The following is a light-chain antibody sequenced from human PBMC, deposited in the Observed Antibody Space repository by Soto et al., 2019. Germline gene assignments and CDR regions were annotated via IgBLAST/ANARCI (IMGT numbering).Light chain of an antibody. J-gene: IGKJ4*01. V-gene: IGKV4-1*01. Sequence: DIVMTQSPDSLAVSLGERATINCKSSQSVLYAANDKNYLAWYQQKPGQPPKLIINWASTRESGVPDRFSGSGSATDFTLTISSLQAEDVAVYYCQQYYDTPLTFGGGTKVE. CDR3: QQYYDTPLT. CDR1: QSVLYAANDKNY. CDR2: WAS.